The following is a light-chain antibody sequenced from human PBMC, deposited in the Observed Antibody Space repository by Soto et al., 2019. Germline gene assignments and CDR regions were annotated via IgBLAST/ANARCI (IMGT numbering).Light chain of an antibody. Sequence: QSALTQPASVSGSPGQSITISCTGTSNDVGGYNLVSWYQQHPGKAPKLIIYEVTKRPSGVSNRFSGSKSGNTASLTISGLQAEDEADYSCFSYAGNSGVLGTGTKVTVL. V-gene: IGLV2-23*02. CDR2: EVT. CDR3: FSYAGNSGV. J-gene: IGLJ1*01. CDR1: SNDVGGYNL.